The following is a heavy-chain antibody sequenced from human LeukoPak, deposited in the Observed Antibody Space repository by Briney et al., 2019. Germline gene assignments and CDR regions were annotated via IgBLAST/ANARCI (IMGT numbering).Heavy chain of an antibody. J-gene: IGHJ4*02. D-gene: IGHD2-15*01. CDR2: IYYSGST. CDR3: ARRYCSGGSCYGYFDY. CDR1: GGSISSGGYY. V-gene: IGHV4-31*03. Sequence: SQTLSLTCTVSGGSISSGGYYWSWIRQDPGKGLEWIGYIYYSGSTYYNPSLKSRVTISVDTSKNQFSLKLSSVTAADTAVYYCARRYCSGGSCYGYFDYWGQGTLFTVSS.